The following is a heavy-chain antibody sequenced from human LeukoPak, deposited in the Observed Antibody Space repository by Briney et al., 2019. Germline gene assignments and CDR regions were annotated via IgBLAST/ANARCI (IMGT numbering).Heavy chain of an antibody. CDR1: GFTFSSYG. Sequence: PGGSLRLSCAASGFTFSSYGMHWVRQAPGKGLEWVAVISYDGSNKYYADSVKGRFTISRDNSKNTLYLQMNSLRAEDTAVYYCAKGVAYYGSGSYSYWGQGTLVTVSS. CDR3: AKGVAYYGSGSYSY. J-gene: IGHJ4*02. CDR2: ISYDGSNK. V-gene: IGHV3-30*18. D-gene: IGHD3-10*01.